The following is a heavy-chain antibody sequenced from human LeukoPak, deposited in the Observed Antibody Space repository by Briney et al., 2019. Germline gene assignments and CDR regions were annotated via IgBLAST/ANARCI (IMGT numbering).Heavy chain of an antibody. J-gene: IGHJ4*02. CDR3: ARQGCRSTGCHTVDY. CDR2: IYPDDSST. CDR1: GYTFSTHW. V-gene: IGHV5-51*01. D-gene: IGHD2-2*01. Sequence: GESLKISCKGSGYTFSTHWIAWVRQMPGKGLECMGIIYPDDSSTRYSPSFQGQVSFSVDKSINTAYLQWNSLQASDTAIYFCARQGCRSTGCHTVDYWGQGTLVAVSS.